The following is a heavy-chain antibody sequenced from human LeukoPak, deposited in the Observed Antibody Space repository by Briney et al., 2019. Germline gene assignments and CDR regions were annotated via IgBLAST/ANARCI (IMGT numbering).Heavy chain of an antibody. CDR2: IYCSGTT. J-gene: IGHJ4*02. CDR1: GGSISSYY. V-gene: IGHV4-59*01. Sequence: SETLSLTCTVSGGSISSYYWSWIRQPPGKRLEWIGYIYCSGTTTYNPSLESRVTISVDTSKNQSSLRLSSVTAADTAVYYCARIQSSSSPFDYWGQGTLVTVSS. D-gene: IGHD2-2*01. CDR3: ARIQSSSSPFDY.